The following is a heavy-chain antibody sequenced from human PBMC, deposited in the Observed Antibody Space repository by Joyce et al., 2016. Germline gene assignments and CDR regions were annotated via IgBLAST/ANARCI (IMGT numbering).Heavy chain of an antibody. CDR2: IRKKANNYAT. CDR1: GFTFSDSV. V-gene: IGHV3-73*02. D-gene: IGHD3-10*01. CDR3: CRLVSQGVRQFDI. Sequence: EVQLVESGGGLVQPGGSLKLSCAASGFTFSDSVIHWVRQAAGKGLEGVGRIRKKANNYATADAASVKGRFTLSRDDSKNTAYLQMNSLKTEDTAVYYCCRLVSQGVRQFDIWGQGTMVTVSS. J-gene: IGHJ3*02.